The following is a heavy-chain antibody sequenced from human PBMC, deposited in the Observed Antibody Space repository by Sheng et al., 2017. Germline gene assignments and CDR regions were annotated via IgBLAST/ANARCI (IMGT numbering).Heavy chain of an antibody. CDR3: ARRGRYCSSTSCYPRFDP. D-gene: IGHD2-2*01. V-gene: IGHV4-34*01. J-gene: IGHJ5*02. CDR2: INHSGST. CDR1: GGSFSGYY. Sequence: QVQLQQWGAGLLKPSETLSLTCAVYGGSFSGYYWSWIRQPPGKGLEWIGEINHSGSTNYNPSLKSRVTISVDTSKNQFSLKLSSVTAADTAVYYCARRGRYCSSTSCYPRFDPWGQGTLVTVSS.